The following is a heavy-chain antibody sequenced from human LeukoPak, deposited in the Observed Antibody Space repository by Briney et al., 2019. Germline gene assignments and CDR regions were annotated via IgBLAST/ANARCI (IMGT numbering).Heavy chain of an antibody. CDR2: IYYSGST. D-gene: IGHD3-10*01. V-gene: IGHV4-59*01. CDR3: ARFPYGSGTYYTYYFDY. Sequence: TSETLSLTCTVSGGSISSYYWSRIRQPPGKGLEWLGYIYYSGSTNYSPSLKSRVTISVDTSKNQFSLKLSSVTAADTAVYYCARFPYGSGTYYTYYFDYWGQGTLVTVSS. CDR1: GGSISSYY. J-gene: IGHJ4*02.